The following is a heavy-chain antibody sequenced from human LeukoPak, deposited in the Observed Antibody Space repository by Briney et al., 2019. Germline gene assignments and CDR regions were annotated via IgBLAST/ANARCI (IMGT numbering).Heavy chain of an antibody. V-gene: IGHV3-48*04. J-gene: IGHJ3*02. Sequence: GRSLRLSCAASGFTFSSYAMYWVRQAPGKGLEWVSYISSSGSTIYYADSVKGRFTISRDNAKNSLYLQMNSLRAEDTAVYYCAREGERGDAFDIWGQGTMVTVSS. D-gene: IGHD3-16*01. CDR2: ISSSGSTI. CDR3: AREGERGDAFDI. CDR1: GFTFSSYA.